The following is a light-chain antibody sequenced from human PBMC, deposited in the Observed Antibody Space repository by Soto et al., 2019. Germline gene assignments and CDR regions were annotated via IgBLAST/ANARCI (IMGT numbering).Light chain of an antibody. CDR3: QQYNSYSQFT. V-gene: IGKV1-5*01. Sequence: DIQMTQSPSTLSASVGDRVTITCRASQSISSWLAWYQQKPGKAPKLLIYDASSLESGVPSRFSGSGSGTEFTLTISRLQPDDFGTYYCQQYNSYSQFTFGPGTKVDIK. CDR1: QSISSW. CDR2: DAS. J-gene: IGKJ3*01.